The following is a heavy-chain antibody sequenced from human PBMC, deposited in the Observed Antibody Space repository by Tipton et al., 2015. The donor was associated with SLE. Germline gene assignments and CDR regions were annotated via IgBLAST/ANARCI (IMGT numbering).Heavy chain of an antibody. J-gene: IGHJ4*02. CDR1: GGSISSSSYY. Sequence: TLSLTCTVSGGSISSSSYYWGWIRQPPGKGLEWIGSIYYSGSTYYNPSLKSRVTISVDTSKNQFSLKLSSVTAADTAVYYCARHSDDPEYYFDYWGQGTLVTVSS. CDR3: ARHSDDPEYYFDY. CDR2: IYYSGST. D-gene: IGHD1-14*01. V-gene: IGHV4-39*01.